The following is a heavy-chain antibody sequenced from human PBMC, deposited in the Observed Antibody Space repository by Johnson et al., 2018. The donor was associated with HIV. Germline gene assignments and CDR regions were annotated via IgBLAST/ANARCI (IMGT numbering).Heavy chain of an antibody. Sequence: VQLVESGGGLIQPGGSLRLSCAASGLTVSNNYMTWVRQGPGKGLEWVSAISGSGGSTYYADSVKGRFTISRDNSKNTLYLKMNSLRAEDTAAYYGAGSSPRVNGDYDHVIDIWGQGTMVTVSS. CDR1: GLTVSNNY. D-gene: IGHD4-17*01. J-gene: IGHJ3*02. CDR3: AGSSPRVNGDYDHVIDI. V-gene: IGHV3-23*04. CDR2: ISGSGGST.